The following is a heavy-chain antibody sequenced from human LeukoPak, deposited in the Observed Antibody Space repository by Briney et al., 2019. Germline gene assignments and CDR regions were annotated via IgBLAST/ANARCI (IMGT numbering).Heavy chain of an antibody. CDR1: GYTFTSYY. CDR3: ARDGRGYSYGYNHFDY. J-gene: IGHJ4*02. D-gene: IGHD5-18*01. Sequence: ASVKVSCKASGYTFTSYYMHWVRQAPGQGLEWTGIINPSGGSTSYAQKFQGRVTMTRDTSTSTVYMELSSLRSEDTAVYYCARDGRGYSYGYNHFDYWGQGTLVTVSS. CDR2: INPSGGST. V-gene: IGHV1-46*01.